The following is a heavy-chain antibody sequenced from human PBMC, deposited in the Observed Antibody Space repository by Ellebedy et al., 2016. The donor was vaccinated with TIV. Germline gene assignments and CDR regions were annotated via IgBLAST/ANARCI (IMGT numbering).Heavy chain of an antibody. V-gene: IGHV3-21*01. J-gene: IGHJ4*02. CDR2: ISSSSSYI. Sequence: GGSLRLXCAASGFTFSSYSMNWVRQAPGKGLEWVSSISSSSSYIYYADSVKGRFTISRDNAKNSLYLQMNSLRAEDTAVYYCARADYYDSSPVDYWGQGTLVTVSS. CDR1: GFTFSSYS. D-gene: IGHD3-22*01. CDR3: ARADYYDSSPVDY.